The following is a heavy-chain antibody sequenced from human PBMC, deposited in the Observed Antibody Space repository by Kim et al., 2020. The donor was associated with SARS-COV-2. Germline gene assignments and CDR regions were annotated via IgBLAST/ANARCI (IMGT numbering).Heavy chain of an antibody. J-gene: IGHJ4*02. Sequence: YNPSLKSRVTISVDTSKNQCSLKLSSVTAADTAVYYCARIMVRGYYYFDYWGQGTLVTVSS. CDR3: ARIMVRGYYYFDY. D-gene: IGHD3-10*01. V-gene: IGHV4-34*01.